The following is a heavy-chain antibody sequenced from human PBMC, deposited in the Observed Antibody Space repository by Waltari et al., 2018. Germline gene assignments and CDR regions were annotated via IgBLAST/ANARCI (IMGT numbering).Heavy chain of an antibody. CDR1: GYTFTGYY. Sequence: QVQLVQSGAEVKKPGASVKVSCKASGYTFTGYYMHWVRQAPGQGLEWMGWTNPTGGGTNNAQKFKGRVTMTRDTSISTAYMELSRLRSDDTAVYYCARAHTIFGVVYGMDVWGQGTTVTGSS. D-gene: IGHD3-3*01. CDR2: TNPTGGGT. J-gene: IGHJ6*02. CDR3: ARAHTIFGVVYGMDV. V-gene: IGHV1-2*02.